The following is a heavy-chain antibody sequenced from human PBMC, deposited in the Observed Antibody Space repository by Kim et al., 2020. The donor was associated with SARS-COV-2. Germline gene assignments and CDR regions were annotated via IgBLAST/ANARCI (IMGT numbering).Heavy chain of an antibody. CDR1: GGTFSSYA. V-gene: IGHV1-69*04. CDR3: ARWLPRDNLFDP. CDR2: IIPILGIA. J-gene: IGHJ5*02. D-gene: IGHD6-19*01. Sequence: SVKVSCKASGGTFSSYAISWVRQAPGQGLEWMGRIIPILGIANYAQKFQGRVTITADKSTSTAYMELSSLRSEDTAVYYCARWLPRDNLFDPWGQGTLVTVSS.